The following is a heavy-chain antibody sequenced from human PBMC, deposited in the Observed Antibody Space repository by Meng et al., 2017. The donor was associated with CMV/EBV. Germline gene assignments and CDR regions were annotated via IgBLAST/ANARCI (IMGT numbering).Heavy chain of an antibody. CDR2: IDWDDDK. Sequence: SGPTLLKPTQTLTLTCAFSGFSLPTRGVRVSWIRQPPGQALEWLARIDWDDDKFYSTTLKTRLTISKDTSKSQVVLTMTNMDPVDTATYYCARASPSSSNYYFDYWGQGTLVTVSS. V-gene: IGHV2-70D*14. CDR3: ARASPSSSNYYFDY. J-gene: IGHJ4*02. D-gene: IGHD4-11*01. CDR1: GFSLPTRGVR.